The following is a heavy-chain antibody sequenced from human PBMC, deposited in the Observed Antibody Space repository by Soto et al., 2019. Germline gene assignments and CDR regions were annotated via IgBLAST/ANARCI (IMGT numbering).Heavy chain of an antibody. Sequence: GASVKVSCKASGYTFTGYGISWVRQAPGQGLEWMGWISAYNGNTNYAQKLQGRVTMTTDTSTSTAYMELRSLRSDDTTVYYCASWVAVAGRGYFDYWGQGTLVTVSS. CDR2: ISAYNGNT. CDR1: GYTFTGYG. J-gene: IGHJ4*02. CDR3: ASWVAVAGRGYFDY. D-gene: IGHD6-19*01. V-gene: IGHV1-18*04.